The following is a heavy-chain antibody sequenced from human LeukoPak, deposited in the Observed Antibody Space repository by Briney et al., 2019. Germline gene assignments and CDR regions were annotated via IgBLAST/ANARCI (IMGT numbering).Heavy chain of an antibody. J-gene: IGHJ6*03. CDR1: GFTVSSNY. CDR2: IYSGGST. D-gene: IGHD3-22*01. Sequence: PGGSLRLSCAASGFTVSSNYMSWVRQAPGKGLEWVSVIYSGGSTYYADSVKGRFTISRDNSKNTLYLQMNSLRAEDTAVYYCASSYYDSSGYYSYYYYYYMDVWGKGTTVTVSS. V-gene: IGHV3-53*01. CDR3: ASSYYDSSGYYSYYYYYYMDV.